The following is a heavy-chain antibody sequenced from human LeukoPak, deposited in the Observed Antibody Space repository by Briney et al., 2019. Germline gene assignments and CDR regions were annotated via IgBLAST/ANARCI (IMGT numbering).Heavy chain of an antibody. D-gene: IGHD3-9*01. CDR1: GFTFSSYA. CDR3: AKDGAYYDILTGYYRFDY. J-gene: IGHJ4*02. CDR2: ISDSGTST. Sequence: PGGSLRLSCAASGFTFSSYAMIWVRQAPGKGLEWVSLISDSGTSTYYPDSVKGRFTISRDNSKNTLYLQMNSLRAEDTAVYYCAKDGAYYDILTGYYRFDYWGQGTLVTVSS. V-gene: IGHV3-23*01.